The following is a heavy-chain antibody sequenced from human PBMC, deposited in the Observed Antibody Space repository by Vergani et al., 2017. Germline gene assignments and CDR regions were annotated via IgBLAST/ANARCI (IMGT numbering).Heavy chain of an antibody. CDR1: GFTFSSYW. CDR3: AREGRDDYVWGSYRYCFDY. V-gene: IGHV3-7*01. CDR2: IKQDGSEK. Sequence: EVQLVESGGGLVQPGRSLRLSCTASGFTFSSYWMSWVRQAPGKGLEWVANIKQDGSEKYYVDSVKGRFTISRDNAKNSLYLQMNSLRAEDTAVYYCAREGRDDYVWGSYRYCFDYWGQGTLVTVSS. D-gene: IGHD3-16*02. J-gene: IGHJ4*02.